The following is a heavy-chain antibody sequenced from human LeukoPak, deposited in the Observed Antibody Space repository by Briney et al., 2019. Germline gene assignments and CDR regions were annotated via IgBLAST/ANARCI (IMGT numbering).Heavy chain of an antibody. CDR3: ARDLCSTTSCFDY. CDR2: INEDGSYK. V-gene: IGHV3-7*01. D-gene: IGHD2-2*01. Sequence: GGSLRLSCAVSGFTFTSYWMSWVRQAPGKGLEWVANINEDGSYKFHADSVKGRLTISRDNSKNSLYLQMSSLRADDTAVYYCARDLCSTTSCFDYWGQGTLVSVSS. CDR1: GFTFTSYW. J-gene: IGHJ4*02.